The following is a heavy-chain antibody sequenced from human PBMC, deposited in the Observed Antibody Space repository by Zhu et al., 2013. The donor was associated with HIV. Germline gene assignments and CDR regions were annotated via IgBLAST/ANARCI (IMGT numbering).Heavy chain of an antibody. D-gene: IGHD1-7*01. CDR1: GYTFTGYY. J-gene: IGHJ4*02. Sequence: QVQLVQSGDEMKMPGASVKVSCKASGYTFTGYYLHWVRQAPGRGFEWVGWINPNSGGTKSAQKFQGRLTMARDTSISTVYMELRRLRSDDTAVYYCSTKPGVELGDVRGDQGTL. CDR3: STKPGVELGDVR. V-gene: IGHV1-2*02. CDR2: INPNSGGT.